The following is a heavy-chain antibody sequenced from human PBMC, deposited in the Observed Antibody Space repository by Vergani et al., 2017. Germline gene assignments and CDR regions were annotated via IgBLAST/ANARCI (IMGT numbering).Heavy chain of an antibody. Sequence: QVQLVESGGGVVQPGRSLRLSCAASGFTFSSYGMHWVRQAPGKGLEWVAVISYDGSNKYYADSVKGRFTISRDNSKNTLYLQMNSLRAEDTAVYYCAKAEGIAAAGSSEYYYYYMDVWGKGTTVTVSS. CDR2: ISYDGSNK. D-gene: IGHD6-13*01. J-gene: IGHJ6*03. CDR3: AKAEGIAAAGSSEYYYYYMDV. CDR1: GFTFSSYG. V-gene: IGHV3-30*18.